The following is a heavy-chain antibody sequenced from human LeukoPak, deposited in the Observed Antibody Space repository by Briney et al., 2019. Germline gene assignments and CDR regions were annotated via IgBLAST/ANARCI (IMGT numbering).Heavy chain of an antibody. D-gene: IGHD1-20*01. CDR2: IIPILNIA. CDR3: VRDPRITGSPDYYYYGMDV. V-gene: IGHV1-69*10. J-gene: IGHJ6*02. Sequence: SVKVSCKASGGTFSSYTISWVRQAPGQGLEWMGGIIPILNIANYAQKFQDRVTITADKSTNTAYMELSSLRSEDTAVYYCVRDPRITGSPDYYYYGMDVWGQGTTVTVSS. CDR1: GGTFSSYT.